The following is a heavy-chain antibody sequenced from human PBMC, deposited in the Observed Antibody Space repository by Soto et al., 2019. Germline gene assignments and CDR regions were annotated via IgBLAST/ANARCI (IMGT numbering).Heavy chain of an antibody. CDR2: IIPIFGTA. CDR1: GGTFSSYA. Sequence: QVQLVQSGAEVKKPGSSVKVSCKASGGTFSSYAISWVRQAPGQGLEWMGGIIPIFGTANYEQKFQGRVTITADESTSTAYMELSSVRSEDTAVYYCARSGYSSGWYYYFDYWGQGTLVTVSS. CDR3: ARSGYSSGWYYYFDY. J-gene: IGHJ4*02. D-gene: IGHD6-19*01. V-gene: IGHV1-69*01.